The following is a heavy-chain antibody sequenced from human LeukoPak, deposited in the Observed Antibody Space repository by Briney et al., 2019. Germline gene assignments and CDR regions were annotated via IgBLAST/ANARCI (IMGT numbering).Heavy chain of an antibody. J-gene: IGHJ4*02. Sequence: GGSLRLSCAVSGLTVSSNYMSWVRQAPGKGLAWVSAIYSGGSTFYADSVKGRFTISRDNSKNTLYLQMNSLRAEDTAVYYCARDPYNSGSSYFDYWGQGTLVTVSS. CDR1: GLTVSSNY. CDR3: ARDPYNSGSSYFDY. D-gene: IGHD3-10*01. V-gene: IGHV3-53*01. CDR2: IYSGGST.